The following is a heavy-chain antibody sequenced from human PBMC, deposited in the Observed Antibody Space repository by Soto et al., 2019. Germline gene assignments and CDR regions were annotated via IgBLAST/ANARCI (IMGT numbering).Heavy chain of an antibody. D-gene: IGHD6-19*01. CDR3: ARTTQFYSSGWVFDY. V-gene: IGHV2-70*11. J-gene: IGHJ4*02. CDR1: GFSLSTSGMC. Sequence: SGPTLVNPTQTLTLTCTFSGFSLSTSGMCVSWIRQPPGKALEWLARIDWDDDKYYSTSLKTRLTISKDTSKNQVVLTMTNMDPVDTATYYCARTTQFYSSGWVFDYWGQGTLVTVSS. CDR2: IDWDDDK.